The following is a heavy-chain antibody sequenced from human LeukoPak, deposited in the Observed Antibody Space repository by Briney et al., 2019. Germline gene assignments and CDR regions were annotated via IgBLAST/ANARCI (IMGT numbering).Heavy chain of an antibody. J-gene: IGHJ3*02. Sequence: SVKVSCKASGGTFSSYAISWVRQAPGQGLEWMGRIIPILGVTNYAQKFQGIITITADKSTPTAYMELSSLRSEDTAVYYCARDEGPSYHGFDIWGQGTVVIVSS. CDR3: ARDEGPSYHGFDI. CDR2: IIPILGVT. V-gene: IGHV1-69*04. CDR1: GGTFSSYA. D-gene: IGHD2-21*01.